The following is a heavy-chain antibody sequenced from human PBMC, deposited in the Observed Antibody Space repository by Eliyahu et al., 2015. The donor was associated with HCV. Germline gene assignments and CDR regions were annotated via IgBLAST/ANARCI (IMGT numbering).Heavy chain of an antibody. CDR1: GLSLRNXA. D-gene: IGHD5-18*01. CDR3: TRAKTGYKFGDDF. CDR2: ISNDGTKK. Sequence: QVQLVESGGGVVQPGESLKLSCAASGLSLRNXAMHWVRQAPGKGLEWVAVISNDGTKKYYADSVTGRFTISRDNSRDTSKSTLFLQMDSLRTEDTAIYYCTRAKTGYKFGDDFWGQGTLVIVSS. J-gene: IGHJ4*02. V-gene: IGHV3-30-3*01.